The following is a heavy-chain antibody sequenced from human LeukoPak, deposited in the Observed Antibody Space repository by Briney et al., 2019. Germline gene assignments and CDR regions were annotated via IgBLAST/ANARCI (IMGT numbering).Heavy chain of an antibody. D-gene: IGHD6-19*01. CDR1: GFTFSSYS. Sequence: GGSLRLSCAASGFTFSSYSMNWVRQAPGKGLEWVSAISGSGDSTYYADSVKGRFTISRDNSKNTLYLQMNSLRAEDTTVYYCASGWYSSGWYDYWGQGTLVTVSS. CDR3: ASGWYSSGWYDY. J-gene: IGHJ4*02. V-gene: IGHV3-23*01. CDR2: ISGSGDST.